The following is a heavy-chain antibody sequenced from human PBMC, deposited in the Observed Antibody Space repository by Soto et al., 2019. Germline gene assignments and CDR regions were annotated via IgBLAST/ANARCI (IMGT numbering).Heavy chain of an antibody. J-gene: IGHJ4*02. D-gene: IGHD6-13*01. CDR1: GFTFSNYG. V-gene: IGHV3-30*03. Sequence: GGSLRLSCTGSGFTFSNYGMHWVRQAPGKGLEWVAIISHDGSNKYYAASVKDRFTISRDNSRNTLHLHMSSLRVDDTAVYFCVRDTMRASAAASLDYWGQGTQVTVSS. CDR3: VRDTMRASAAASLDY. CDR2: ISHDGSNK.